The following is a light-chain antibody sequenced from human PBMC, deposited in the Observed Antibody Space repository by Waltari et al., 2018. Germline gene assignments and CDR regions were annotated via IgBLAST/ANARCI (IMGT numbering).Light chain of an antibody. Sequence: DIQLTQSPSFLSASVGDRVTITCRARQGITNYLAWYQQKPGKAPELLIYAASSLQSGVPSRFSGSGSGTEFTLTISGLQPEDFATYYCQQLNSYRTFGQGTKVDIK. V-gene: IGKV1-9*01. CDR2: AAS. J-gene: IGKJ1*01. CDR1: QGITNY. CDR3: QQLNSYRT.